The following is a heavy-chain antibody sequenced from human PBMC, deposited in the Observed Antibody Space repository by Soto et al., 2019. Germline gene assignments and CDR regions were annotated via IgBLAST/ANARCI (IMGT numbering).Heavy chain of an antibody. V-gene: IGHV4-4*07. CDR2: VHASGTT. CDR3: ARAPTQWLAFFDY. J-gene: IGHJ4*02. D-gene: IGHD6-19*01. CDR1: SDSISSYY. Sequence: PWETLSLTCTVSSDSISSYYWTWIRQPAGKGLEWLGRVHASGTTNYNPSLKSRVTMSLDTSKNHFSLKLNSVTAADTAVYYCARAPTQWLAFFDYWGQGTLVTVSS.